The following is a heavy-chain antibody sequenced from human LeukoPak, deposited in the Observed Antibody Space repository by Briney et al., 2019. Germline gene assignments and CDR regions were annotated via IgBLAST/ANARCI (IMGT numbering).Heavy chain of an antibody. J-gene: IGHJ4*02. CDR1: GFTFDDYA. D-gene: IGHD6-13*01. CDR3: AKDCCSSSWYTPNFDY. CDR2: ISWNSGSI. Sequence: GRSLRLSCAVSGFTFDDYAMHWVRQAPGKGLEWVSGISWNSGSIGYADSVKGRFTISRDNAKNSLYLQMNSLRAEDTALYYCAKDCCSSSWYTPNFDYWGQGTLVTVSS. V-gene: IGHV3-9*01.